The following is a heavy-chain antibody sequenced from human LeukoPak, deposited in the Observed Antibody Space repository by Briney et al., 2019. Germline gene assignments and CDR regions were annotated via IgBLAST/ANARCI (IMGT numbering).Heavy chain of an antibody. Sequence: ASVKVSCKTSGYTFTSYYMHWVRQAPGQGLEWVGAINPYDDTTSYAQKFQGRVTMTIDTSTTTVYMELSSLRSEDTAVHHCARDLLAPDFWGQGTLVTVSS. J-gene: IGHJ4*02. CDR3: ARDLLAPDF. D-gene: IGHD1-26*01. V-gene: IGHV1-46*01. CDR1: GYTFTSYY. CDR2: INPYDDTT.